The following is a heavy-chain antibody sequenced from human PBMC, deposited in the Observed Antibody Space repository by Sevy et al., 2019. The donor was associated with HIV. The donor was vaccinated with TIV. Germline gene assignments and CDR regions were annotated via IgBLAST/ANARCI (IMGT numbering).Heavy chain of an antibody. J-gene: IGHJ3*02. V-gene: IGHV3-13*01. CDR3: TRHGILPYGSGKAFDI. CDR2: IGTLADT. Sequence: GGSLRLSCVGSGFIFSNYDMHWVRQRTGKGLKWVASIGTLADTFYPDSVKGRFTISRENAKNSLFLQMNDLRVGDTAVYFCTRHGILPYGSGKAFDIWGRGTTVTVSS. CDR1: GFIFSNYD. D-gene: IGHD3-10*01.